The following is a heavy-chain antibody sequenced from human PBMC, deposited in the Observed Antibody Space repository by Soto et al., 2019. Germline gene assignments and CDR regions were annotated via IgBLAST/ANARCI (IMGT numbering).Heavy chain of an antibody. CDR1: GFTFSDYY. V-gene: IGHV3-11*01. CDR3: ARVYSSGWFPTDGY. J-gene: IGHJ4*02. D-gene: IGHD6-19*01. CDR2: ISSSGSTI. Sequence: QVQLVESGGGLVQPGGSLRLSCAASGFTFSDYYMSWIRQAPGKGLEWVSYISSSGSTIYYADSVKGRFTISRDNAKTSLYLQMDSLRAEDTAVYYCARVYSSGWFPTDGYWGQGTLVTVSS.